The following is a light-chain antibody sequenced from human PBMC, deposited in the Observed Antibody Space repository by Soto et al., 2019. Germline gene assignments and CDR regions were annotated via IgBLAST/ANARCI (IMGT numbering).Light chain of an antibody. V-gene: IGKV3-11*01. CDR1: QSVSSY. Sequence: EIVLTQSPATLSLSPGERATLSCRASQSVSSYLAWYQQKPGQAPRLLIYDASNRATGIPARFSGSGSGTDFTLTISSLEPEDFAVYYSQQRSNWPPIPFGQGTRLEIK. J-gene: IGKJ5*01. CDR2: DAS. CDR3: QQRSNWPPIP.